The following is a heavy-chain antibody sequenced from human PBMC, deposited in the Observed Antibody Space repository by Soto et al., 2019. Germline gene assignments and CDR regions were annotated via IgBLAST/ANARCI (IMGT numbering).Heavy chain of an antibody. CDR3: ARGSGIVALPGELEDVKYDY. CDR1: GQSFSGHS. Sequence: QVQRQQWGAGLVKPSETLSLSCAVYGQSFSGHSWAWIRQPPGKGLEGIGEINESGSTYYNPSLKSRVTISTDTSKNQFFLKMSSVSAADTAAYFCARGSGIVALPGELEDVKYDYWGQGTLVNVSS. J-gene: IGHJ4*02. V-gene: IGHV4-34*01. CDR2: INESGST. D-gene: IGHD1-1*01.